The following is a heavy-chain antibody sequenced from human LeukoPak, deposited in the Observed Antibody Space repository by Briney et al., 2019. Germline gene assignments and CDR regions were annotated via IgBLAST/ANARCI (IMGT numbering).Heavy chain of an antibody. V-gene: IGHV3-23*01. CDR1: GFTFSNYV. CDR2: ISGSGDST. Sequence: GGSLRLSCAASGFTFSNYVMSWVRQAPGKGLEWVSGISGSGDSTYYADSVKGRFTISRDNSKNTLSLQMNSLRAEDTAVYYCAKDKDPSSSSAFDYWGQGTLVTVSS. J-gene: IGHJ4*02. CDR3: AKDKDPSSSSAFDY. D-gene: IGHD6-6*01.